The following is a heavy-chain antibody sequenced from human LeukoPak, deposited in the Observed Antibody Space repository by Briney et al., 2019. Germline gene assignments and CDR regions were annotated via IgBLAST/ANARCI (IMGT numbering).Heavy chain of an antibody. D-gene: IGHD3-10*01. CDR2: INPSGTST. Sequence: ASVKVSCKASGFSFTTYYMRWVRQAPGQGLEWMGLINPSGTSTNYAQKFQGRVTMTKDTSTSTVYMELNSLRPEDTAVYYCAREFRGGYFDYWGQGTLVTVSS. CDR1: GFSFTTYY. J-gene: IGHJ4*02. CDR3: AREFRGGYFDY. V-gene: IGHV1-46*01.